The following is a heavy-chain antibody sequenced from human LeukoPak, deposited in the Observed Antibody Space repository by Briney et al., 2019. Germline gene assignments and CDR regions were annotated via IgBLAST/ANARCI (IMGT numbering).Heavy chain of an antibody. V-gene: IGHV3-7*01. J-gene: IGHJ4*02. CDR1: GFTFSNYW. Sequence: GGSLRLSCAASGFTFSNYWMSWVRQAPGKGLEWVANIKQDGSDKYYVDSVKGRFTISRDNAKNSLYLQMNSLRGDDTAVYYCARGHQAYWGQGTLVTVSS. CDR3: ARGHQAY. CDR2: IKQDGSDK.